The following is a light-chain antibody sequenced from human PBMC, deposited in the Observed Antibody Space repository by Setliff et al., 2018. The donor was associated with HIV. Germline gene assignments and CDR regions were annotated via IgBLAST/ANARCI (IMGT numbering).Light chain of an antibody. CDR2: EVK. CDR1: NSDIGTYDL. J-gene: IGLJ1*01. CDR3: SSYTGSDTFDV. Sequence: SVLTQPASVSGPPGQAITISCTGNNSDIGTYDLVPWYQQHPGRAPKLTIFEVKRRPSGVSNRFSGSKSGNTASLTISGLQAEDEATYFCSSYTGSDTFDVFGTGTKVTVL. V-gene: IGLV2-23*02.